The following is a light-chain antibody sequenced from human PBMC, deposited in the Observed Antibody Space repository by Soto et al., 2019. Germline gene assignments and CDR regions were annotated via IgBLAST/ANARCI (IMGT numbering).Light chain of an antibody. Sequence: DIQMTQSPSCLSSSVGDRFXXXXXASQDIKNYLNWYQQKSGKAPKLLIYDASDLETGVPSRFSGSGSGTDFTLTISSLQPEDFATYYCQQSYRTPRTFGQGTKVDIK. CDR2: DAS. CDR3: QQSYRTPRT. V-gene: IGKV1-39*01. J-gene: IGKJ1*01. CDR1: QDIKNY.